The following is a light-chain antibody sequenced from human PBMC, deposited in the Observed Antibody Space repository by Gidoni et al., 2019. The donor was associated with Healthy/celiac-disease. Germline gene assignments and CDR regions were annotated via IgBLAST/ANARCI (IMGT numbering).Light chain of an antibody. CDR2: DDS. V-gene: IGLV3-21*02. J-gene: IGLJ2*01. CDR1: NIGSKS. CDR3: QVWDSSSDPVV. Sequence: SYVLTQPPSVSVAPGQTARITCGRNNIGSKSVHWYQQKPGQAPVLIVYDDSDRPSGIPERFTGSNSGNTATLTISRVEAGDEADYYGQVWDSSSDPVVFGGGTKLTVL.